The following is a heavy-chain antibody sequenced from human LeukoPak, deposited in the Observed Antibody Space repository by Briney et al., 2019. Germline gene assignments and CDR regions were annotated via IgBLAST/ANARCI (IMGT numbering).Heavy chain of an antibody. V-gene: IGHV4-34*01. D-gene: IGHD3-16*02. Sequence: PSETLSLTCAVSGGSFSGYYWSWVRQPPGKGLEWIGEINHGESTNYNPSLKSRVIISVDKSKNQFSLKLSSVTAADTAVYYCARAFSDYVWGSYRYTPPYLYWGQGTLVTVSS. CDR3: ARAFSDYVWGSYRYTPPYLY. CDR1: GGSFSGYY. J-gene: IGHJ4*02. CDR2: INHGEST.